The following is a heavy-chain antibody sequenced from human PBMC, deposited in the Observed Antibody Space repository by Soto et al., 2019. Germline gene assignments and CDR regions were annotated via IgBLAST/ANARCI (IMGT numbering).Heavy chain of an antibody. CDR3: ARGPSYSDSYFDH. CDR2: IKQDGSEK. Sequence: QAPGKGLEWVANIKQDGSEKYYADSVEGRFTISRDNSKNTVYLQMNSLRLEDTAVYYCARGPSYSDSYFDHWGQGTLVTVSS. D-gene: IGHD4-17*01. V-gene: IGHV3-7*01. J-gene: IGHJ4*02.